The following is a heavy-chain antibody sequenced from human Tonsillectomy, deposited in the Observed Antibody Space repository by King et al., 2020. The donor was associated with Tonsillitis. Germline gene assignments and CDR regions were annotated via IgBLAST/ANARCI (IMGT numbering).Heavy chain of an antibody. D-gene: IGHD2-15*01. CDR1: GGSISSGGYS. V-gene: IGHV4-30-4*07. J-gene: IGHJ5*02. CDR2: IYYIGNT. Sequence: QLQLQESGPGLVKPSQTLSLTCAVSGGSISSGGYSWSWIRQPPGKGLEWIGYIYYIGNTYYNPSIKSRVSISVDTSKNQFSLKLSSVTAADTAVYYCASGGPPCSGGACYSTAFTWFDPWGQGTLVTVSS. CDR3: ASGGPPCSGGACYSTAFTWFDP.